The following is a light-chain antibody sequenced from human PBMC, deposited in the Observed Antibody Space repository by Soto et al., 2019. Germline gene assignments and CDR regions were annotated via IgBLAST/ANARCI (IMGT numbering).Light chain of an antibody. CDR2: TNN. V-gene: IGLV1-44*01. CDR1: SSSIGSNS. J-gene: IGLJ1*01. CDR3: AAGDGNLNVYV. Sequence: QSVLTQPTSASGTPGQRVTISCSGSSSSIGSNSVNWYQQLPRTAPKVLIYTNNQRPSGVPDRFSGSKSGTSASLAISGLQSEDEADYYCAAGDGNLNVYVFGTGTKLTVL.